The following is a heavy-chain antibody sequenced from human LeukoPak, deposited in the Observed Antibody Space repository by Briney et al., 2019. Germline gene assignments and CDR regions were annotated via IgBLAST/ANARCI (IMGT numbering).Heavy chain of an antibody. CDR2: IIPIFGTA. J-gene: IGHJ6*03. CDR3: AGAAAGTFYYYMDV. CDR1: GGTFSSYA. Sequence: ASVKVSCKASGGTFSSYAISWVRQAPGQGLEWMGGIIPIFGTANYAQKFRGRVTITADESTSTAYMELSSLRSEDTAVYYCAGAAAGTFYYYMDVWGKGTTVTISS. D-gene: IGHD6-13*01. V-gene: IGHV1-69*01.